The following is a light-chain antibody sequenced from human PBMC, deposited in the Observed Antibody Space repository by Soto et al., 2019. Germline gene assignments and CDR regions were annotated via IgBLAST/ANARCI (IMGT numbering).Light chain of an antibody. CDR3: QQYGSSPVR. CDR2: GAS. V-gene: IGKV3-20*01. CDR1: QSVSSSY. J-gene: IGKJ1*01. Sequence: EIVLTHSPGTLSLSPGERATLSCRASQSVSSSYLDWYQQKPGQAPRLLIYGASSSATGIPERFSGSGSGKDLTLTISRREPEDFAVYYCQQYGSSPVRVGQRTQVDLK.